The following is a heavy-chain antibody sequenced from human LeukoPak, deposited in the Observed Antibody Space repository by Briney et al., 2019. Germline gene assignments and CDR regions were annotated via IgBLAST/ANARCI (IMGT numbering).Heavy chain of an antibody. CDR1: GFSLSTSGVG. V-gene: IGHV2-5*01. CDR2: IYWNDDK. Sequence: SGPTLVNPTQTPTLTCTFSGFSLSTSGVGVGWIRQPPGKALEWLALIYWNDDKRYSPSLKSRLTITKDTSKNQVVLTMTNMDPVDTATYYCAHSSYYDFWSGSPYFDYWGQGTLVTVSS. CDR3: AHSSYYDFWSGSPYFDY. J-gene: IGHJ4*02. D-gene: IGHD3-3*01.